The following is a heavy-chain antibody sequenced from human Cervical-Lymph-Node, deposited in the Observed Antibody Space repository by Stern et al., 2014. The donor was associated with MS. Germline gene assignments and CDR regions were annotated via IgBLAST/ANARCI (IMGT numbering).Heavy chain of an antibody. CDR1: GDSIRSYF. J-gene: IGHJ4*02. V-gene: IGHV4-59*08. CDR3: ARKADWGDYFDY. CDR2: IYYSGSA. D-gene: IGHD7-27*01. Sequence: QLQLQESGPGLLKPSETLSLTCTVSGDSIRSYFWTWIRQPPGRTLEWIGYIYYSGSADYNPSLKSRVTMSVDTSNTQFSLKLSSVTAADTAVYYCARKADWGDYFDYWGQGTLVTVSS.